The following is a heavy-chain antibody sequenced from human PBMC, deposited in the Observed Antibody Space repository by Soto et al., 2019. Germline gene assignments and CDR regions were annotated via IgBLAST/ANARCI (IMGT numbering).Heavy chain of an antibody. D-gene: IGHD3-22*01. J-gene: IGHJ6*02. CDR1: GYSFTSYW. Sequence: GESLKISCKGSGYSFTSYWISWVRQMPGKVLEWMGRIDPSDSYTNYSPSFQGHVTISADKSISTAYLQWSSLKASDTATYYCARHRRRYYYDSSGYYYSGMDVWGQGXTVTVSS. V-gene: IGHV5-10-1*01. CDR2: IDPSDSYT. CDR3: ARHRRRYYYDSSGYYYSGMDV.